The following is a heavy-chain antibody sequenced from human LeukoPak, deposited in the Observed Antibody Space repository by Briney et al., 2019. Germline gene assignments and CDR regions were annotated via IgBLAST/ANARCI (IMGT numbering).Heavy chain of an antibody. V-gene: IGHV1-18*01. CDR1: GYTFTSYG. D-gene: IGHD2-15*01. Sequence: VKVSCKASGYTFTSYGISWVRQAPGQGLEWMGWISACNGSTNYAQKLQGRVTMTTDTSTSTAYMELRSLRSDDTAVYYCARDGDIVVVVAATWFDPWGQGTLVTVSS. CDR3: ARDGDIVVVVAATWFDP. CDR2: ISACNGST. J-gene: IGHJ5*02.